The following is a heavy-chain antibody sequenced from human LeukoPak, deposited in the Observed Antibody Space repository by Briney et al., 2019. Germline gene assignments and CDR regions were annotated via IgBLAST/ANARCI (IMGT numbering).Heavy chain of an antibody. CDR2: ISGNGGST. V-gene: IGHV3-23*01. Sequence: GGSLRLSCAASGFTFSIYAMGCVRQAPGKGLEWVSAISGNGGSTYYADSVKGRFTISRDNSKNTLSLQMNSLRAEDTAVYYCAKVHGRYSTYFYFGLWGRGTLVTVSS. CDR1: GFTFSIYA. D-gene: IGHD1-26*01. CDR3: AKVHGRYSTYFYFGL. J-gene: IGHJ2*01.